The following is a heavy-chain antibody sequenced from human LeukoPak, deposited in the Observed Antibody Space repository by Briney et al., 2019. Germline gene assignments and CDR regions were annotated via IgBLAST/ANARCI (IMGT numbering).Heavy chain of an antibody. CDR3: ARVVQERITIFGDYYYYYMDV. V-gene: IGHV4-31*03. CDR1: GGSISSGGYY. Sequence: PSETLSLTCTVSGGSISSGGYYWSWIRQHPGKGLEWIGYIYYSGSTYYNPSLKSRVTISVDTSKNQFSLKLSSVTAADTAVYYCARVVQERITIFGDYYYYYMDVWGEGTTVTVSS. D-gene: IGHD3-3*01. CDR2: IYYSGST. J-gene: IGHJ6*03.